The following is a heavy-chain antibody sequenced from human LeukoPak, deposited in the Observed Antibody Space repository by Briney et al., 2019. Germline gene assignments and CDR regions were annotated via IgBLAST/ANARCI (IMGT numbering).Heavy chain of an antibody. CDR2: ISSSSYI. Sequence: KTGGSLRLSCSASGSTFSSDTMNWVRQAPGKRLESVSSISSSSYIYYADSLKGRFTISRDNAKNSLYLQMNSLRAEDTAVYYCARVGYSYGIDYWGQGTLVTVSS. CDR1: GSTFSSDT. CDR3: ARVGYSYGIDY. J-gene: IGHJ4*02. D-gene: IGHD5-18*01. V-gene: IGHV3-21*01.